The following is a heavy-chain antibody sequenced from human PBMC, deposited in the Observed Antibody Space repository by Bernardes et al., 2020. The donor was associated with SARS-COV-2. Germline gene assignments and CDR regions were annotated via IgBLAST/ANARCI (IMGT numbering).Heavy chain of an antibody. J-gene: IGHJ4*02. CDR2: IYYSGST. CDR1: GGSISGYY. D-gene: IGHD6-13*01. V-gene: IGHV4-59*08. CDR3: ATGGAAVGTGDS. Sequence: SETLSLTCTVSGGSISGYYWSWIRQPPGKGLEWIGYIYYSGSTNYNPSLKSRVTISVDTSKNQFSLKLSSVTAADTAVYYCATGGAAVGTGDSWGQGTLVTGSA.